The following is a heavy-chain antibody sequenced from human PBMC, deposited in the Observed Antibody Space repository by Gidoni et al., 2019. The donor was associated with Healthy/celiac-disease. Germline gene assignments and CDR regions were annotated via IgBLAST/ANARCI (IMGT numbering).Heavy chain of an antibody. J-gene: IGHJ6*03. CDR3: ARASSRDYYYMDV. CDR2: IYYSGST. Sequence: QLQLQESGPGLVKPSATLSLTCTVSGGSISSSSYYWGWIRQPPGKGLEWIGSIYYSGSTYYNPSLKSRVTISVDTSKNQFSLKLSSVTAADTAVYYCARASSRDYYYMDVWGKGTTVTVSS. CDR1: GGSISSSSYY. V-gene: IGHV4-39*01.